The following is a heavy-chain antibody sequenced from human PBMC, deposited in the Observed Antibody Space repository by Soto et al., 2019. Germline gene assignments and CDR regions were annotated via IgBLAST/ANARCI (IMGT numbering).Heavy chain of an antibody. V-gene: IGHV4-30-2*01. D-gene: IGHD3-10*01. CDR3: ARVSVTMVRGVITNYYYYGMDV. J-gene: IGHJ6*02. CDR1: GGSISSGGYS. Sequence: SETLSLTCAVSGGSISSGGYSWSWIRQPPGKGLEWIGYIYHSGSTYYNPSLKSRVTISVDRSKNQFSLKLSSVTAADTAVYYCARVSVTMVRGVITNYYYYGMDVWGQGTTVTVSS. CDR2: IYHSGST.